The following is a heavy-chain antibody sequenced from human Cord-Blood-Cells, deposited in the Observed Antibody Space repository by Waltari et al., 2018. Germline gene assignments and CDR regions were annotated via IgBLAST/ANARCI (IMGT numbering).Heavy chain of an antibody. J-gene: IGHJ4*02. D-gene: IGHD2-15*01. CDR1: GGSISSFY. V-gene: IGHV4-59*01. CDR3: ARGGGREYFDY. CDR2: IYYSRST. Sequence: QVQLQEPGPGLAKPSETLSLTCTSSGGSISSFYWSWIRQPPGKGLAWIGYIYYSRSTNYNPSLKSRVTISVDTSKNQFSLKLSSVTAADTAVYYCARGGGREYFDYWGQGTLVTVSS.